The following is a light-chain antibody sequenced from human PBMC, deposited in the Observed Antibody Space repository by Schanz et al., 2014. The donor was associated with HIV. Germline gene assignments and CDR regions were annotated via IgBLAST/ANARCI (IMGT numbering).Light chain of an antibody. V-gene: IGKV3-20*01. CDR3: QQYASSPWT. Sequence: EIVLTQSPGSLSLSPGGRATLSCGASQRLSSSYLAWYQQKRDQPPRLVIYATSTRAAGIPDRFSGTGSGTDFTLTISRLEPEDFAVYYCQQYASSPWTFGQGTKVEVK. CDR1: QRLSSSY. J-gene: IGKJ1*01. CDR2: ATS.